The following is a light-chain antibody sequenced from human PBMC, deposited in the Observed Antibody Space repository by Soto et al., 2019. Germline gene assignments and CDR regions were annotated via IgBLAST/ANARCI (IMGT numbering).Light chain of an antibody. CDR1: QSVSNN. CDR3: QHYNNWPPGT. V-gene: IGKV3-15*01. CDR2: DVD. Sequence: EIVMTQSPATLSVSPGEGATLSCRASQSVSNNLAWHQQKPGQAPRLLIYDVDTRATGIPARFSGSGSGTEFTLTISSLQSEDFAVYYCQHYNNWPPGTFGQGTKVEIK. J-gene: IGKJ1*01.